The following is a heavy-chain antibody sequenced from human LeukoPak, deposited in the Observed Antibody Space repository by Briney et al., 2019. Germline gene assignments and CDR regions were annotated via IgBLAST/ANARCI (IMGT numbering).Heavy chain of an antibody. Sequence: PGGSLRLSCAASGFTFSSYSMNWVRQAPGKGLEWVSYISSSSSTIYYADSVKGRFTISRDNAKNSLYLQMNSLRAEDTAVYYCARVDIVVVPAAPFDYWGQGTPVTVSS. D-gene: IGHD2-2*01. J-gene: IGHJ4*02. CDR3: ARVDIVVVPAAPFDY. V-gene: IGHV3-48*04. CDR1: GFTFSSYS. CDR2: ISSSSSTI.